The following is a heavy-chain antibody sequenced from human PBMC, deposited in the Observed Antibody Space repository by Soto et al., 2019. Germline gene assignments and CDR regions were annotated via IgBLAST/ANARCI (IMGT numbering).Heavy chain of an antibody. V-gene: IGHV1-18*01. Sequence: GASGKVSCKGSGYTFSIYGFIWVRQAPGQGLEWMGWISAYNGNTNYAQKFQGRVTMTTETSTSTAYMELRSLRSDDTAVYHCARDKITGLFDYWGQGTLVTVSS. D-gene: IGHD2-8*02. CDR1: GYTFSIYG. J-gene: IGHJ4*02. CDR3: ARDKITGLFDY. CDR2: ISAYNGNT.